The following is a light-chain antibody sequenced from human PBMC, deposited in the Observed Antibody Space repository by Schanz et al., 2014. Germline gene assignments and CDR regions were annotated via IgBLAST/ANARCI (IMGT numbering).Light chain of an antibody. V-gene: IGKV3-15*01. Sequence: EIVMTQSPATLSVSPGERATLSCRASQSVSSNLAWYQHKPGQAPRLLIYGASTRATGVPARFSGSGSGTEFTLTISGLQSEDFAFYYCQQYSGWPPWTFGQGSKVEIK. CDR2: GAS. J-gene: IGKJ1*01. CDR1: QSVSSN. CDR3: QQYSGWPPWT.